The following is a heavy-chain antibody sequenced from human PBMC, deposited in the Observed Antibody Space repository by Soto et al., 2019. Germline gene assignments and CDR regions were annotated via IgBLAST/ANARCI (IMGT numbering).Heavy chain of an antibody. Sequence: EVQLLESGGGLVQPGGSLRLSCTASGFTFSRHAMTWVRQAPGKGLEWVSGLSDSGASIYYADSVKGRFTISRDNSMNTLYLQMNTLRAEDTAVYYGAKVSSSWYAGFFDLWGQGTLVTVSS. V-gene: IGHV3-23*01. D-gene: IGHD6-13*01. CDR1: GFTFSRHA. J-gene: IGHJ4*02. CDR3: AKVSSSWYAGFFDL. CDR2: LSDSGASI.